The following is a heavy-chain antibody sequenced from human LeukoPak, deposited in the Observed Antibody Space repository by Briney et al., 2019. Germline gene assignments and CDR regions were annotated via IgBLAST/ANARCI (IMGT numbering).Heavy chain of an antibody. D-gene: IGHD6-19*01. J-gene: IGHJ4*02. V-gene: IGHV1-2*02. CDR3: ARDRVSIRAYVALAGTKGIDY. CDR2: INPNSGGT. Sequence: ASVKVSCKASGYTFTGYYVHWVRQAPGQGLEWMGWINPNSGGTNYAQKFQGRVTMTRDTSISTAYMELSRLRSDDTAVYYCARDRVSIRAYVALAGTKGIDYWGQGTLVAVSS. CDR1: GYTFTGYY.